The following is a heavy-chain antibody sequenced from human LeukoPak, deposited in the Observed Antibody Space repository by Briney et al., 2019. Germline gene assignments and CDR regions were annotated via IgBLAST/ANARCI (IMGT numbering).Heavy chain of an antibody. D-gene: IGHD4-11*01. CDR2: IYYSGSA. CDR1: GGSISSSSYY. J-gene: IGHJ4*02. Sequence: SETLSLTCTVSGGSISSSSYYWGWIRQPPGKGLEWIGSIYYSGSAYYNPSLKSRVTISVDTSKNQFSLKLSSVTAADTAVYYCARHRRNSNYLTTVTTIDYWGQGTLVTVSS. V-gene: IGHV4-39*01. CDR3: ARHRRNSNYLTTVTTIDY.